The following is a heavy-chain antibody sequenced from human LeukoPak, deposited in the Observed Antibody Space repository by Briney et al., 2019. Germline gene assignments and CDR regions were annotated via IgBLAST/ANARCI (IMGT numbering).Heavy chain of an antibody. Sequence: ASVKVSCKASGYTFTSYAMHWVRQAPGQRLEWMGWINAGNGNTKYSQKFQGRVTITRDTSASTAYMELSSLRSEDTAVYYCARVRVWGNNRSQYYGMDVWGQGTTVTVSS. CDR1: GYTFTSYA. CDR3: ARVRVWGNNRSQYYGMDV. CDR2: INAGNGNT. J-gene: IGHJ6*02. D-gene: IGHD3-16*02. V-gene: IGHV1-3*01.